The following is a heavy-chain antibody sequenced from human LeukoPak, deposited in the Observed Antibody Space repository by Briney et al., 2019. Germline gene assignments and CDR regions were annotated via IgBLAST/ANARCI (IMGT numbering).Heavy chain of an antibody. D-gene: IGHD6-19*01. CDR2: IKQDGSEK. CDR1: GFPFTNYW. Sequence: PGGSLRLSCAASGFPFTNYWMIWLRQTPGKGLEWVATIKQDGSEKYYVDSVKGRSTIFRENAKNSLYLQMNNLRVDDTAVYFCASGSGWVFENWGQGTLVTVSA. V-gene: IGHV3-7*01. CDR3: ASGSGWVFEN. J-gene: IGHJ4*02.